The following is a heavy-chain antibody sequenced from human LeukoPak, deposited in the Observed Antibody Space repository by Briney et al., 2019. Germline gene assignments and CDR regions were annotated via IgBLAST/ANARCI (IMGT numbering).Heavy chain of an antibody. J-gene: IGHJ6*02. CDR3: ARQDCSGGSCYLPPKYYYYGMDV. Sequence: ASVKVSCKASGYTFTGYYMHWVRQAPGQGLEWMGWINPNSGGTNYAQKFQGRVTMTRDTSISTAYMELSRLRSDDTAVYYCARQDCSGGSCYLPPKYYYYGMDVWGQGTTVTVSS. D-gene: IGHD2-15*01. V-gene: IGHV1-2*02. CDR1: GYTFTGYY. CDR2: INPNSGGT.